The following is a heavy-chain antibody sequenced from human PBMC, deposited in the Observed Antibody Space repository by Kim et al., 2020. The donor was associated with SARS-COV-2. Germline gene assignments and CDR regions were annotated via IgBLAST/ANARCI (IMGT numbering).Heavy chain of an antibody. V-gene: IGHV3-23*01. CDR3: AKDLSDSSGYYLGIFDY. D-gene: IGHD3-22*01. Sequence: AKGRFTTSRDNSKGTLYLQMNSLRAEGTAVYYCAKDLSDSSGYYLGIFDYWGQGTLVTVSS. J-gene: IGHJ4*02.